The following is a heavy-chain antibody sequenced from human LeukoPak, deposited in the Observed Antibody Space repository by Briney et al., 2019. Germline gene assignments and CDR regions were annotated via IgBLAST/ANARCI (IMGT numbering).Heavy chain of an antibody. Sequence: PGGSLRLSCSASGFTFSSYAMHWVRRAPGKGLEYVSAISSNGGSTYYADSVKGRFTISRDNSKNTLYLQMSSLRAEDTAVYYCVKGGYCSGGSCYSYNWFDPWGQGTLVTVSS. J-gene: IGHJ5*02. CDR1: GFTFSSYA. CDR3: VKGGYCSGGSCYSYNWFDP. V-gene: IGHV3-64D*06. D-gene: IGHD2-15*01. CDR2: ISSNGGST.